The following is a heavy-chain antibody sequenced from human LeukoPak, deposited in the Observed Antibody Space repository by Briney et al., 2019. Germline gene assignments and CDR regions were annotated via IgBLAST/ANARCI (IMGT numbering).Heavy chain of an antibody. CDR2: IYISGST. CDR1: GASINSHY. Sequence: PSETLSLTCTVSGASINSHYWSWIRQPAGKGLEWIGRIYISGSTNYNSSLQSRVTTSVDTSQNQFSLKLTSVTAADTAVYYCARALNPLPGTYYFDYWGQGTLVTVSS. J-gene: IGHJ4*02. D-gene: IGHD2-15*01. V-gene: IGHV4-4*07. CDR3: ARALNPLPGTYYFDY.